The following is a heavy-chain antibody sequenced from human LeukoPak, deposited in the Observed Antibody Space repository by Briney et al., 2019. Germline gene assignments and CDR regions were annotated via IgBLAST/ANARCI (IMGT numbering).Heavy chain of an antibody. CDR2: INPNTGGT. Sequence: ASVKVSCKASGYTFTSYGISWVRQARGQGLEWMGWINPNTGGTKYAQKFQDRVTMTRDTSITTAYMYLSRLRYDDTAVYYCARPLRVTMIRGAAFRASSDFDPWGQGTLVTVSS. CDR1: GYTFTSYG. V-gene: IGHV1-2*02. CDR3: ARPLRVTMIRGAAFRASSDFDP. J-gene: IGHJ5*02. D-gene: IGHD3-10*01.